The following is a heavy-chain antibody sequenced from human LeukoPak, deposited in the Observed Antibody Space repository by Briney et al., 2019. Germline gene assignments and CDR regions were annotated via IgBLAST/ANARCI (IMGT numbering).Heavy chain of an antibody. D-gene: IGHD2-2*01. Sequence: SVKVSCKASGYTFTGYYMHWVRQAPGQGLEWMGGIIPIFGTANYAQKFQGRVTITADESTSTAYMELSSLRSEDTAVYYCAGSDIVVVPAAIGWFDPWGQGTLVTVSS. CDR1: GYTFTGYY. CDR3: AGSDIVVVPAAIGWFDP. CDR2: IIPIFGTA. V-gene: IGHV1-69*13. J-gene: IGHJ5*02.